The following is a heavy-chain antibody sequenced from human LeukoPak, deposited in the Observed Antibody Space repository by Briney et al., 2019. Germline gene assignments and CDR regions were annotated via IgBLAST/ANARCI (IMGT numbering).Heavy chain of an antibody. V-gene: IGHV6-1*01. CDR1: GDSVSSNSAA. J-gene: IGHJ4*02. CDR2: TYYRSKWYN. Sequence: SQTLSLTCAISGDSVSSNSAAWSWIGQSPSRGLEWLGRTYYRSKWYNDYAVSVKSRITINPDTSKNQFSLQLSSLTPEDTAVYYCASKNNLMEFAYWGQGTLVTVSS. CDR3: ASKNNLMEFAY. D-gene: IGHD1/OR15-1a*01.